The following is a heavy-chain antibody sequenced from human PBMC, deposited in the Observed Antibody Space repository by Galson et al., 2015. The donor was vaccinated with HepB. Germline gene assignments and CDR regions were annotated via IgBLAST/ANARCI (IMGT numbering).Heavy chain of an antibody. CDR3: AVVLLTTPN. D-gene: IGHD3-10*01. CDR2: ISGSGSYR. CDR1: GLTFSKYN. J-gene: IGHJ4*02. Sequence: SLRLSCAASGLTFSKYNIHWVRQAPGKGLEWVSSISGSGSYRFYADSLKGRFTISRDNAKNSLSLQMNSLRVEDTAAYYCAVVLLTTPNWGQGTLVTVSS. V-gene: IGHV3-21*01.